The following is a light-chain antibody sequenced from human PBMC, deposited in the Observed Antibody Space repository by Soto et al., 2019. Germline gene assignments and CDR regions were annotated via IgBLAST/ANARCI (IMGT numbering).Light chain of an antibody. CDR2: DAS. J-gene: IGKJ5*01. CDR1: QSVSSY. Sequence: EIVLTQSPATLSLSPGERATLSCRASQSVSSYLAWYQQKPGQAPRLLIYDASNRATGIPARFSGSGSGTDFTRTISSLEPEDFAVYYCQQRSHWPITLGQWTR. CDR3: QQRSHWPIT. V-gene: IGKV3-11*01.